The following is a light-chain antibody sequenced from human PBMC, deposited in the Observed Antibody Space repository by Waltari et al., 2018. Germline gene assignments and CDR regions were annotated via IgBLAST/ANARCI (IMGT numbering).Light chain of an antibody. Sequence: DIQMTQPPSSLSASVGDRVTITCRASQGSSNSLACYHQTPGMAPNRLLFPATRLESGVSSRFSGSGSGTASTLAISSMQPEDFATYYCEPYYGTLLTFGRGTKVEIK. CDR2: PAT. V-gene: IGKV1-NL1*01. J-gene: IGKJ4*01. CDR1: QGSSNS. CDR3: EPYYGTLLT.